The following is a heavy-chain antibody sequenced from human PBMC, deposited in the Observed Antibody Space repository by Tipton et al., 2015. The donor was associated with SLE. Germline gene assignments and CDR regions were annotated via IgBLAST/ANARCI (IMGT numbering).Heavy chain of an antibody. D-gene: IGHD1-26*01. CDR3: AREGGGPDY. J-gene: IGHJ4*02. Sequence: LRLSCSVYDGSFSGYYWTWIRQPPGKGLEWIGEINHSGSTNYNPSLKSRVTISIDTSKNQFSLKLRPVTAADTAIYYCAREGGGPDYWGQGTLVTVSS. CDR1: DGSFSGYY. V-gene: IGHV4-34*01. CDR2: INHSGST.